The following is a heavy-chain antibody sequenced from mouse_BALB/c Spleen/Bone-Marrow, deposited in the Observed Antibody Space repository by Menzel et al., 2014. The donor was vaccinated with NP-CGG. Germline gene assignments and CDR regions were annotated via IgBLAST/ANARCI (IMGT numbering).Heavy chain of an antibody. D-gene: IGHD2-3*01. CDR3: ARGVDDYSWFAY. CDR1: GFTFSSYG. V-gene: IGHV5-6-3*01. CDR2: INRNGGTN. Sequence: EVKLVESGGGLVQPGGSLKLSCTASGFTFSSYGLSWVRPTPDKRLELVATINRNGGTNSYPDNVKGRFTISRDNAKNTLYLQMSSLKSEDTALYYCARGVDDYSWFAYWGQGTLVTVSA. J-gene: IGHJ3*01.